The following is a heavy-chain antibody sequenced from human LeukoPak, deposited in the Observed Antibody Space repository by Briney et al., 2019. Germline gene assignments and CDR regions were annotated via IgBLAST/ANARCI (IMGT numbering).Heavy chain of an antibody. D-gene: IGHD1-26*01. CDR3: AKASGSYSHSLDY. Sequence: GGSLRLSCAASGFTSSSYAMSWVRQAPGKGLEWVSAISGSGGSTYYADSVKGRFTISRDNSKNTLYLQMNSLRAEDTAVYYCAKASGSYSHSLDYWGQGTLVTVSS. V-gene: IGHV3-23*01. CDR2: ISGSGGST. J-gene: IGHJ4*02. CDR1: GFTSSSYA.